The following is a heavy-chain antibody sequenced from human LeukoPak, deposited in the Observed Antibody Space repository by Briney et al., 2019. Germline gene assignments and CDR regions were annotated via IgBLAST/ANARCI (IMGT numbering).Heavy chain of an antibody. CDR3: TREVSSTGMPYNWLDP. CDR1: GGSISGYY. CDR2: IYYTGST. Sequence: SDTLSLTCTVSGGSISGYYWSWIRQFPGKGLEWIGYIYYTGSTNYNPSLKSRVTMSVDTSKNQFSLKLSSVTAADTAVYYCTREVSSTGMPYNWLDPWGQGTLVTVSS. V-gene: IGHV4-59*01. D-gene: IGHD2-2*01. J-gene: IGHJ5*02.